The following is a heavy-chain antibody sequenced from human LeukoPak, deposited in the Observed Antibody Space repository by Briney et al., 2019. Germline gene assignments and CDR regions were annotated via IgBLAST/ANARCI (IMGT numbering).Heavy chain of an antibody. CDR2: ISTSNNYI. Sequence: GGSLRLSCVVSGFTFSSYNMNWVRQAPGKGLEWVSSISTSNNYIYCADSVTGRFTISRDNAKNSLYLQMNSLRAEDTAVYYCASGVEMATERDYWGQGTLVTVSS. J-gene: IGHJ4*02. CDR1: GFTFSSYN. D-gene: IGHD5-24*01. CDR3: ASGVEMATERDY. V-gene: IGHV3-21*01.